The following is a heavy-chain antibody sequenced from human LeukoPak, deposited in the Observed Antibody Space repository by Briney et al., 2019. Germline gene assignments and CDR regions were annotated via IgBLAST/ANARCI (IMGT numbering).Heavy chain of an antibody. CDR2: INHSGST. J-gene: IGHJ4*02. D-gene: IGHD2-21*02. CDR1: GGSFSGYY. V-gene: IGHV4-34*01. CDR3: AREHIVVVTAIHLFDY. Sequence: SETLSLTCAVYGGSFSGYYWSWIRQPPGKGLEWIGEINHSGSTSYNPSLKSRVAISIDTSKNQFSLKLTSVTAADTAMYYCAREHIVVVTAIHLFDYWGQGTLVTVSS.